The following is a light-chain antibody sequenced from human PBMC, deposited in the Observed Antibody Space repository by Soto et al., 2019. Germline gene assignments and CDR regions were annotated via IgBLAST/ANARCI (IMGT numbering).Light chain of an antibody. Sequence: DIQMTQSPSTLSASVGDRVTITCRASQSISSWLAWYQQKPGKAPKLLIYKASSLETGVPSRFSGSGSGTEFTLTISSLQPDDFASYYRQQYGSSSPWTFGQGTKVEVK. CDR2: KAS. V-gene: IGKV1-5*03. CDR3: QQYGSSSPWT. CDR1: QSISSW. J-gene: IGKJ1*01.